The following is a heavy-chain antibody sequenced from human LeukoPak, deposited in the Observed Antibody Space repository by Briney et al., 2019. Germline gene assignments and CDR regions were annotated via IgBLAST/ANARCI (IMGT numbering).Heavy chain of an antibody. CDR3: ARQDGSGSYYKMCLDY. CDR1: GGSISSSYY. Sequence: SETLSLTCTVAGGSISSSYYWARIRQPPGKGLEWIGNIYHSGSTYYNPSLKSRVTISVDTSKNQFSLKLSSVTAADTAMYYCARQDGSGSYYKMCLDYWGQGTLVTVSS. V-gene: IGHV4-39*01. CDR2: IYHSGST. J-gene: IGHJ4*02. D-gene: IGHD3-10*01.